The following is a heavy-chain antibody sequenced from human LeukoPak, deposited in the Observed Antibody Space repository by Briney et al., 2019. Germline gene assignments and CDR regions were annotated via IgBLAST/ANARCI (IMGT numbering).Heavy chain of an antibody. Sequence: GGSLRLSCAASGFTFSSYAMSWVRQAPGKGLEWVAVISYDGSNKYYADSVKGRFTISRDNSKNTLYLQMNSLRAEDTAVYYCAKDGIAATGTDFQHWGQGTLVTVSS. V-gene: IGHV3-30*18. J-gene: IGHJ1*01. CDR1: GFTFSSYA. CDR3: AKDGIAATGTDFQH. D-gene: IGHD6-13*01. CDR2: ISYDGSNK.